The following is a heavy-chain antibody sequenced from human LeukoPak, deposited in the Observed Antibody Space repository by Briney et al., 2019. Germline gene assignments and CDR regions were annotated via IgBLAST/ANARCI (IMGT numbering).Heavy chain of an antibody. CDR2: IYYSGST. CDR1: GGSISSSSYY. CDR3: ARLERGSYYPGDY. Sequence: SETLSLTCTVSGGSISSSSYYWGWIRQPPGKGLEWIGSIYYSGSTYYNPSLKSRVTISVDTSKNQFSLNLSSVTAADTAVYYCARLERGSYYPGDYWGQGTLVTVSS. J-gene: IGHJ4*02. D-gene: IGHD1-26*01. V-gene: IGHV4-39*07.